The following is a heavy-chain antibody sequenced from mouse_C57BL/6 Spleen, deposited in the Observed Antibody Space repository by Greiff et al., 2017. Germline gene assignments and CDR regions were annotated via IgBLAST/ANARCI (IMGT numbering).Heavy chain of an antibody. D-gene: IGHD3-2*02. Sequence: EVQLVESVGGLVQPGSSMKLSCTASGFTFSDYYMAWVRQVPEKGLEWVANINYDGSSTYYLDSLKSRFIISRDNAKNILYLQMSSLKSEDTATYYCAREGSSGFDYWGQGTTLTVSS. CDR3: AREGSSGFDY. CDR2: INYDGSST. CDR1: GFTFSDYY. V-gene: IGHV5-16*01. J-gene: IGHJ2*01.